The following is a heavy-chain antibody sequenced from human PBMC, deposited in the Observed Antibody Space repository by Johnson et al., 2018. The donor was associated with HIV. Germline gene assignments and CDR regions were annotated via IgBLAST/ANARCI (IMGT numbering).Heavy chain of an antibody. CDR2: IGTAGDT. Sequence: VQLVESGGGLVQPGGSLRLSCAASGFTFSSYDMHWVRQATGKGLEWVSAIGTAGDTYYPGSVKGRFTISRENAKNSLYLQMNSLRAGDTAVYYCARDETPSYSSYDAFDIWGQGTMVTVSS. V-gene: IGHV3-13*01. D-gene: IGHD6-6*01. CDR1: GFTFSSYD. J-gene: IGHJ3*02. CDR3: ARDETPSYSSYDAFDI.